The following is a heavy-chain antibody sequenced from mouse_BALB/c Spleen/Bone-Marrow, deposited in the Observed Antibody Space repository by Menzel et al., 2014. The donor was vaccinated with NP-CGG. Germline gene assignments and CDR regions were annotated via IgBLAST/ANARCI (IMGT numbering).Heavy chain of an antibody. CDR3: ASVYDYGRGYAMDY. Sequence: VKLMESGAELVRPGSSVKISCEASGYAFSNYGMNWVKQRPGQGLEWIGQIYPGDGETNYNGEFEGRVTLTADKSSSTAYMQVSSLTSEDSAVYFCASVYDYGRGYAMDYWGQGTSVTVSS. CDR2: IYPGDGET. V-gene: IGHV1-80*01. D-gene: IGHD2-4*01. CDR1: GYAFSNYG. J-gene: IGHJ4*01.